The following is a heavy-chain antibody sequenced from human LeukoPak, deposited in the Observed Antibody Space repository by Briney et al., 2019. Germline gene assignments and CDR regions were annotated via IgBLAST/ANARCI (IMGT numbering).Heavy chain of an antibody. V-gene: IGHV6-1*01. Sequence: SQTLSLTCAISGDSVSSNSAAWNWIRQSPSRGLEWLGRTYYRSKWYNDYAVSVKSRITINPDTSKNQFSLPLNSVTPEDTAVYYCARELSYYYGSGSSPSHDWGQGTLVTVSS. CDR1: GDSVSSNSAA. J-gene: IGHJ4*02. D-gene: IGHD3-10*01. CDR2: TYYRSKWYN. CDR3: ARELSYYYGSGSSPSHD.